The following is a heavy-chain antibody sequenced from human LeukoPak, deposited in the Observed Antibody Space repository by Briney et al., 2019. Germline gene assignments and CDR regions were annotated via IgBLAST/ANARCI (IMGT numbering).Heavy chain of an antibody. CDR2: ITSSGSGV. D-gene: IGHD6-13*01. V-gene: IGHV3-48*03. CDR3: ARTPSSSSSWH. Sequence: TGGSLRLSCAASGFTFSTYEMNWVRQAPGKGLEWLSYITSSGSGVHYADSVKGRFTISRDNAENSLYLQMNSLRADDTAVYYCARTPSSSSSWHWGQGILVTVSS. J-gene: IGHJ4*02. CDR1: GFTFSTYE.